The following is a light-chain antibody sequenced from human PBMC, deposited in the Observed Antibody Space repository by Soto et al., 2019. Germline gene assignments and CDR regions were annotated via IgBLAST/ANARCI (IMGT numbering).Light chain of an antibody. CDR3: QQRSNWPIT. V-gene: IGKV3-11*01. Sequence: EIVLTQSPGTLSLSPGERATLSCRASQSVSSNHLAWYQQKHGQAPRXXIYDASNRATGIPARFSGSGSGTDLTITISSLEPEDFEVYYCQQRSNWPITFGQGTRLEIK. J-gene: IGKJ5*01. CDR2: DAS. CDR1: QSVSSN.